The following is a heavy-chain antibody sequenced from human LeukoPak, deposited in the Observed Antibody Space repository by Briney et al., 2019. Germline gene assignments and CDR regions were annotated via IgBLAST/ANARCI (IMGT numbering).Heavy chain of an antibody. CDR3: ARDGSGWPTYYFDY. V-gene: IGHV4-34*01. D-gene: IGHD6-19*01. CDR2: INHSGST. Sequence: SETLSLTCAVYGGSFSGYYWSWIRQPPGKGLEWIGEINHSGSTNYNPSLKSRVAISVDTSKNQFSLKLSSVTAADTAVYYCARDGSGWPTYYFDYWGQGTLVTVSP. J-gene: IGHJ4*02. CDR1: GGSFSGYY.